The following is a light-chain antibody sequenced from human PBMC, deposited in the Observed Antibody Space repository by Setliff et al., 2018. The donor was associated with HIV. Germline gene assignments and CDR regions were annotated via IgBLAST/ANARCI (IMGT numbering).Light chain of an antibody. CDR3: SSYAGSNNLV. J-gene: IGLJ2*01. CDR2: DVT. V-gene: IGLV2-11*01. CDR1: TSNVGGYNY. Sequence: QSALTQPRSVSGSPGQSVTISCTGTTSNVGGYNYVSWYQQYPGKAPKLMIYDVTKRPSGVPDRFSGSKSGNTASLTISGLQAEDEADYSCSSYAGSNNLVFGGGTK.